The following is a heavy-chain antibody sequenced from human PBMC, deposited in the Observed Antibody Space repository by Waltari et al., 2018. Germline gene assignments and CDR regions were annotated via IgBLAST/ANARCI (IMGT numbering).Heavy chain of an antibody. J-gene: IGHJ4*02. D-gene: IGHD1-26*01. V-gene: IGHV1-3*01. CDR2: INAGNGNT. CDR1: GYTFTSYA. CDR3: ARSVGATVVTAY. Sequence: QVQLVQSGAEVKKPGASVKVSCKASGYTFTSYAMHWVRQAPGQRLEWMGWINAGNGNTKYSPKFQGRVTITRDTSASTAYMELSSLRSEDTAVYYCARSVGATVVTAYWGQGTLVTVSS.